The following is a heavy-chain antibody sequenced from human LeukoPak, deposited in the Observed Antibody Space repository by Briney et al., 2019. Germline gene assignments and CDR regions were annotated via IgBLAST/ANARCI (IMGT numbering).Heavy chain of an antibody. D-gene: IGHD2-2*01. CDR3: AKGYCSSTSCYDAFDI. CDR1: GGSISSDY. J-gene: IGHJ3*02. CDR2: IYYSGST. V-gene: IGHV4-59*08. Sequence: SETLSLTCTVTGGSISSDYCSWIRQPPRKGLEWIGYIYYSGSTNYNPSLKSRVTISVDTSKNQFSLKLSSVTAADTAVYYCAKGYCSSTSCYDAFDIWGQGTMVTVSS.